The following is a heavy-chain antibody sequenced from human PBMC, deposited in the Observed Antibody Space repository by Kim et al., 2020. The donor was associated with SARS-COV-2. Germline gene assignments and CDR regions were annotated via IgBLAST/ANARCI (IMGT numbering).Heavy chain of an antibody. CDR2: ISSSSSTI. V-gene: IGHV3-48*02. CDR1: GFTFSSYS. J-gene: IGHJ6*04. CDR3: ARERPPRLWDYYYYGMDV. D-gene: IGHD3-10*01. Sequence: GGSLRLSCAASGFTFSSYSMNWVRQAPGKGLEWVSYISSSSSTIYYADSVKGRFTISSDNAKNSLYLQMNSLRDEDTAVYYCARERPPRLWDYYYYGMDVWVTGTTVSVSS.